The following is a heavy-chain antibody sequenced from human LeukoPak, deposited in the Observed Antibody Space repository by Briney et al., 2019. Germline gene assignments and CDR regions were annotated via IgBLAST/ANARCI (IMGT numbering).Heavy chain of an antibody. CDR3: ASPSSYCGGDCYLDY. Sequence: PSETLSLTCAVYGGSFSGYYWSWIRQPPGEGLEWIGEINHSGSTNYNPSLKSRVTISVDTSKNQFSLKLSSVTAADTAVYYCASPSSYCGGDCYLDYWGQGTLVTVSS. D-gene: IGHD2-21*02. V-gene: IGHV4-34*01. CDR2: INHSGST. J-gene: IGHJ4*02. CDR1: GGSFSGYY.